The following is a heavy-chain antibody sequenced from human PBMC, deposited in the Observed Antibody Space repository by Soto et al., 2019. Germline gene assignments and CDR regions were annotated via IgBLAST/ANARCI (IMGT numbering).Heavy chain of an antibody. CDR3: ARERIAAAGPGDYYYYGMDV. D-gene: IGHD6-13*01. CDR1: RFTFSIYG. J-gene: IGHJ6*02. Sequence: PGGSLRLSCAASRFTFSIYGMGWVRQAPGKGLEWVSSISSSSSYIYYADSVKGRFTISRDNAKNSLYLQMNSLRAEDTAVYYCARERIAAAGPGDYYYYGMDVWGQGTTVTVSS. CDR2: ISSSSSYI. V-gene: IGHV3-21*01.